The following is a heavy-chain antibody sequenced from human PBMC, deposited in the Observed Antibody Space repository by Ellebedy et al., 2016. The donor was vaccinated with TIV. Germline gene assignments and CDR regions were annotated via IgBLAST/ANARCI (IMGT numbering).Heavy chain of an antibody. CDR1: GGSISSSSYY. CDR2: INHSGST. Sequence: SETLSLXXTVSGGSISSSSYYWGWIRQPPGKGLEWIGEINHSGSTNYNPSLKSRVTISVDTSKNQFSLKLSSVTAADTAVYYCARTPKSYYFDYWGQGTLVTVSS. D-gene: IGHD2-15*01. J-gene: IGHJ4*02. CDR3: ARTPKSYYFDY. V-gene: IGHV4-39*07.